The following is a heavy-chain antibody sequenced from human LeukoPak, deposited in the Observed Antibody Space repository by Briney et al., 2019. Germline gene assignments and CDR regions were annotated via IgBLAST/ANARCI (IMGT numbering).Heavy chain of an antibody. CDR2: IYPNSGGT. V-gene: IGHV1-2*02. CDR1: GYTFTGYY. J-gene: IGHJ1*01. CDR3: ASVYCSSTSCYEYFQH. D-gene: IGHD2-2*01. Sequence: ASVKVSCKASGYTFTGYYMHWVRQAPGQGLEWMGWIYPNSGGTNYAQKFQGRVTMTRDTSISTAYMELSRLRSDDTAVYYCASVYCSSTSCYEYFQHWGQGTLVTVSS.